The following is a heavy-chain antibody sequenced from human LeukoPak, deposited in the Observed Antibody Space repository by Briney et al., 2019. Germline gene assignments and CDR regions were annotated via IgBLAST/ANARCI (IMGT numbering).Heavy chain of an antibody. Sequence: ASVKVSCKAFGYSFTGYYMHWVRQAPGQGLEWMGWINPDSGGTNYAQKFHDRVTMTRDTSITTAYMELSRLRSDDTAVYYCARGAGTPSSTSYNWFDPWGQGTLGTVSS. CDR3: ARGAGTPSSTSYNWFDP. CDR2: INPDSGGT. D-gene: IGHD2-2*01. V-gene: IGHV1-2*02. CDR1: GYSFTGYY. J-gene: IGHJ5*02.